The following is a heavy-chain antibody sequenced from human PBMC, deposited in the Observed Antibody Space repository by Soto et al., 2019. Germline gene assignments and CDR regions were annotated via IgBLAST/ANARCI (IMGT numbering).Heavy chain of an antibody. J-gene: IGHJ6*03. CDR1: GGSISSYY. D-gene: IGHD5-12*01. V-gene: IGHV4-59*01. CDR3: ARSREYSGYDPGYYYYYMDV. Sequence: SETLSLTCTVSGGSISSYYWSWIRQPPGKGLEWIGYIYYSGSTNYNPSLKSRVTISVDTSKNQFSLKLSSVTAADTAVYYCARSREYSGYDPGYYYYYMDVWGKGTTVTVSS. CDR2: IYYSGST.